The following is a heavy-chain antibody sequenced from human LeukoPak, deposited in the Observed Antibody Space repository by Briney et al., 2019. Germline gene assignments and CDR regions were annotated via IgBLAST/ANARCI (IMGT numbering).Heavy chain of an antibody. CDR2: MYYSGST. D-gene: IGHD5-24*01. J-gene: IGHJ4*02. CDR3: ARRRDGYNYYFDY. V-gene: IGHV4-39*01. CDR1: GGSISRSSYH. Sequence: PSETLSLTCTVSGGSISRSSYHWGWIRQPPGKGLEWIGNMYYSGSTYYNPSLKGRVTISVDTSKNQFSLKLNSVTAADTAVYYCARRRDGYNYYFDYWGQGTLVTVSS.